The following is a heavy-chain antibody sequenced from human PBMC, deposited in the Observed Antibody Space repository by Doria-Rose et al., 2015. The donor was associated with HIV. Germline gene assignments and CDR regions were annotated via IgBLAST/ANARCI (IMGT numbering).Heavy chain of an antibody. CDR2: IFSDDER. V-gene: IGHV2-26*01. CDR3: ARIKSSRWYHKYYFDF. J-gene: IGHJ4*02. Sequence: QVTLKEPGPVLVKPTETLTLTCTVSGVSLSSPGMGVSWIRQPPGKALEWLANIFSDDERSYKTSLKSRLTISSGTSKSQVVLTMTDMDPVYTATYYCARIKSSRWYHKYYFDFWGQGTLVIVSA. D-gene: IGHD6-13*01. CDR1: GVSLSSPGMG.